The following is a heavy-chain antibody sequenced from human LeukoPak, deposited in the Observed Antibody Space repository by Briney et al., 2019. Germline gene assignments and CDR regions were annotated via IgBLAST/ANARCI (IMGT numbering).Heavy chain of an antibody. J-gene: IGHJ2*01. Sequence: PGGSLRLSCAASGFTFHIYAMNWVRQAPGKGLEWVSAINGGGYGTYYADSVRGRFTIYRDNSKNTLYLQMNSLRAEDTAVYYCAKDADTATIIYWYFDLWGRGTLVTVSS. D-gene: IGHD5-18*01. CDR2: INGGGYGT. V-gene: IGHV3-23*01. CDR3: AKDADTATIIYWYFDL. CDR1: GFTFHIYA.